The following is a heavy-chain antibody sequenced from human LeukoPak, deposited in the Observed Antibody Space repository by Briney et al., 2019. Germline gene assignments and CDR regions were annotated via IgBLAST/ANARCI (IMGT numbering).Heavy chain of an antibody. D-gene: IGHD3-16*01. CDR2: IYTSGTT. V-gene: IGHV4-61*02. Sequence: PSETLSLTCTVSGGSVRRGNYYWTWIRQPAGSGLEWIGRIYTSGTTDYNPSLRTRVTISVDASRNQFSLNLSSVTAADTAVYYCAKDPLGDASQAFDYWGQGTLVTVSS. J-gene: IGHJ4*02. CDR1: GGSVRRGNYY. CDR3: AKDPLGDASQAFDY.